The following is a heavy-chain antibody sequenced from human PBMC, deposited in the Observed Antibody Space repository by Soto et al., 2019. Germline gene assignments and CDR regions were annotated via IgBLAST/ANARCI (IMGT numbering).Heavy chain of an antibody. CDR1: GFTFSTYD. V-gene: IGHV3-13*01. CDR3: VRDRVNWYFDL. J-gene: IGHJ2*01. D-gene: IGHD3-10*01. CDR2: IGTGGET. Sequence: EVQLVESGGGLVQPGGSLRLSCAGSGFTFSTYDMHWVRQVTGEGLERVSAIGTGGETYYPGSVKGRFIISRENAKNSLYLQMNSLRAEDTAVYYCVRDRVNWYFDLWGRGTLVTVST.